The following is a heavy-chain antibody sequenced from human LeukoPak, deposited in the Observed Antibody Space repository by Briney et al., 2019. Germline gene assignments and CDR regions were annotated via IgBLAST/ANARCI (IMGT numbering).Heavy chain of an antibody. D-gene: IGHD2-2*01. CDR3: AREVGYCSSTSCYNWFDP. CDR2: IKQDGSEK. CDR1: GFTFSSYW. V-gene: IGHV3-7*01. J-gene: IGHJ5*02. Sequence: PGGSLRLFCAASGFTFSSYWMSWVRQAPGKGLEWVANIKQDGSEKYYVDSVKGRFTISRDNAKNSLYLQMNSLRAEDTAVYYCAREVGYCSSTSCYNWFDPWGQGTLVTVSS.